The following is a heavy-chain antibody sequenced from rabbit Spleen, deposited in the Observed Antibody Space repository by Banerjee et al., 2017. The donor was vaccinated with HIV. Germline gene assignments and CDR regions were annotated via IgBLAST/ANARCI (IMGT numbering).Heavy chain of an antibody. J-gene: IGHJ6*01. Sequence: QEQLEESGGDLVKPEGSLTLTCTASGFTFSSSYWMSWVRQAPGKRPEWIACIYNGDGSTYYASWAKGRFTISKTSSTAVTLQMTSLTAADTATYFCARDSGTSFSSYGMDLWGQGTLVTVS. V-gene: IGHV1S45*01. CDR1: GFTFSSSYW. CDR2: IYNGDGST. CDR3: ARDSGTSFSSYGMDL. D-gene: IGHD8-1*01.